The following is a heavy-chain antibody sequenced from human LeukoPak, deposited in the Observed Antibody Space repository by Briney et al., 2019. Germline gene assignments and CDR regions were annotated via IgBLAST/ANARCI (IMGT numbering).Heavy chain of an antibody. V-gene: IGHV3-48*03. J-gene: IGHJ6*02. Sequence: GGSLRPSCAASGFTFSSYEMNWVRQAPGKGLEWVSYISSSGSTIYYADSVKGRFTISRDNAKNSLYLQMNSLRAEDTAVYYCARVATWDLYYYYGMDVWGQGTTVTVSS. CDR1: GFTFSSYE. CDR3: ARVATWDLYYYYGMDV. D-gene: IGHD5-12*01. CDR2: ISSSGSTI.